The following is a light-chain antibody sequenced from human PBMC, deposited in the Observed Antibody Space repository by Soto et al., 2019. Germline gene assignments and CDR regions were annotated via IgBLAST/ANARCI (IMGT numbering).Light chain of an antibody. CDR3: RQSHSAPHT. CDR1: QSVRSY. J-gene: IGKJ2*01. CDR2: GAS. V-gene: IGKV1-39*01. Sequence: IQMTQSPSSLSASVGDRVTISCRASQSVRSYLNWYQQKLGEAPKLPIYGASSLQSGVPSRFSGSGYGTDFTLTTGSLHPEDFATYYCRQSHSAPHTFVQGPKLEIE.